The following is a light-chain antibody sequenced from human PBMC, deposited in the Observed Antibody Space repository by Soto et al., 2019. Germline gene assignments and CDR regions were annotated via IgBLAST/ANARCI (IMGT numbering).Light chain of an antibody. CDR1: QNVYNN. CDR2: DAS. CDR3: QQYNKWPLIT. J-gene: IGKJ5*01. Sequence: MAMTQSPATLSVSPGERAILSCRASQNVYNNLAWYQQKPGQAPRLLLFDASTRATGIPVRFSGSGSGTEFTLPISGLQSADFAIYYCQQYNKWPLITFGQGTRLEIK. V-gene: IGKV3-15*01.